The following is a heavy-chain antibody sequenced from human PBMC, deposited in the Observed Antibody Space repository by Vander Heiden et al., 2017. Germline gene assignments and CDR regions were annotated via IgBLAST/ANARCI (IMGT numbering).Heavy chain of an antibody. V-gene: IGHV4-59*01. D-gene: IGHD1-1*01. CDR2: IYNNRYT. J-gene: IGHJ5*02. Sequence: QVPLQASGPGLVKPSATLSLTCTASGGPIAAYYWSWLRQPPGKGPEWIGYIYNNRYTKYAPSLKSRATISTSGNQISLTLTSMTTADTAVYYCARTGRTYFDPWGQGILVSVSS. CDR3: ARTGRTYFDP. CDR1: GGPIAAYY.